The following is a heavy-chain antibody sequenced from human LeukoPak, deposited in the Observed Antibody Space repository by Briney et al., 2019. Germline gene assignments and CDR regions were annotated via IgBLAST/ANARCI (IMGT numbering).Heavy chain of an antibody. D-gene: IGHD3-10*01. V-gene: IGHV4-4*07. Sequence: SETLSLTCTVSGGSISTYYWTWIRQPAGKGLEWIGRILNGGSTNYNPSLKSRVTMSVDTSKNQFSLNLNSVTAADTAVYYCARGSMGGSGTYYRDYYYGMDVWGQGTTVTVSS. CDR1: GGSISTYY. J-gene: IGHJ6*02. CDR3: ARGSMGGSGTYYRDYYYGMDV. CDR2: ILNGGST.